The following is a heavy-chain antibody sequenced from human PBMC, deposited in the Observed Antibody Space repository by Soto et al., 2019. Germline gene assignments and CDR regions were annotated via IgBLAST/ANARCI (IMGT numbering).Heavy chain of an antibody. J-gene: IGHJ5*02. CDR2: IYYSGST. V-gene: IGHV4-61*01. CDR3: ARTRRACSGGSCYSSWFDP. CDR1: GGSVSSGSYY. D-gene: IGHD2-15*01. Sequence: SETLFLTCTVSGGSVSSGSYYWSWIRQPPGKGLEWIGYIYYSGSTNYNPSLKSRVTISVDTSKNQFSLKLSSVTAADTAVYYCARTRRACSGGSCYSSWFDPWGQGTLVTVSS.